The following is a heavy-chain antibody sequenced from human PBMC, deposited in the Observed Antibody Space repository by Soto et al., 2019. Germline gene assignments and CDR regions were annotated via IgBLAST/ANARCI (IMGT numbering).Heavy chain of an antibody. Sequence: EVQLVESGGGLVQPGGSLRLSCAASGFTFSSYWMHWVRQAPGKGLVWVSRIDNAGSSVRYADSVKGRFTISRDNAKNTLYLQMNSLRAEDTAVYYCTRAGGSVSGMDVWGQGTTVTVSS. CDR3: TRAGGSVSGMDV. D-gene: IGHD1-26*01. J-gene: IGHJ6*02. V-gene: IGHV3-74*01. CDR2: IDNAGSSV. CDR1: GFTFSSYW.